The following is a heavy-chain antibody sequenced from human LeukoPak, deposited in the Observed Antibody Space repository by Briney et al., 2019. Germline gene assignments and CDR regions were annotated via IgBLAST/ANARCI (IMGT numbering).Heavy chain of an antibody. Sequence: GASVKVSCKASGYTFTSYGISWVRQAPGQGLEWMGWISAYNGNTNYAQKLQGRVTMTTDTSTSTAYMELRSLRSDDTAVYYCARYTRCGIAAAGTRWFDPWGQGTLVTVSS. CDR1: GYTFTSYG. CDR2: ISAYNGNT. V-gene: IGHV1-18*01. CDR3: ARYTRCGIAAAGTRWFDP. D-gene: IGHD6-13*01. J-gene: IGHJ5*02.